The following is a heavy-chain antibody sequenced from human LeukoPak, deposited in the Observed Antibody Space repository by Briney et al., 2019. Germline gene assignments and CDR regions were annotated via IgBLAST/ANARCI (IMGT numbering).Heavy chain of an antibody. V-gene: IGHV3-23*01. CDR3: AREGSVLDFDY. J-gene: IGHJ4*02. CDR2: ISGSSGAT. Sequence: GGSLRLSCAASGFTFSSSAMSWVRQVPGRGLAWVSTISGSSGATYYADSVKGRFTISRDNAKNTLYLQMNSLRAEDTAVYYCAREGSVLDFDYWGRGTLVTVSS. D-gene: IGHD6-19*01. CDR1: GFTFSSSA.